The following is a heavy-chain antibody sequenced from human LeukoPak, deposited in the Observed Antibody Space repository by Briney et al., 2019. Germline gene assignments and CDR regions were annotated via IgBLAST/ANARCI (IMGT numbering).Heavy chain of an antibody. V-gene: IGHV3-7*01. CDR3: ARDVVGYYYGSGSYYPDY. CDR1: GFTFSSYW. D-gene: IGHD3-10*01. CDR2: IKEDGSAK. J-gene: IGHJ4*02. Sequence: PGGSLRLSCAASGFTFSSYWMSWVRQAPGKGLEWMANIKEDGSAKYYVDSVKGRFTISRDNAKNSLYLQMNNLRAEDTAVYYCARDVVGYYYGSGSYYPDYWGQGTLVTVSS.